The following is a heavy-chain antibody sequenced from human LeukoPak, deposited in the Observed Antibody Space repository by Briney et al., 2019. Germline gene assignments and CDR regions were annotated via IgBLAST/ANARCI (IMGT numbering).Heavy chain of an antibody. CDR2: IYYSGTT. D-gene: IGHD4-11*01. Sequence: PSETLSLTWTVSGGSISSYYWSWIRQPPGKGLEWIGYIYYSGTTNYNPSLKGRVTISVDTSKNQFSLMLSSVTAADTAVYYCARQRDAYSNNRPFDFWGQGTLVTVSS. V-gene: IGHV4-59*08. J-gene: IGHJ4*02. CDR1: GGSISSYY. CDR3: ARQRDAYSNNRPFDF.